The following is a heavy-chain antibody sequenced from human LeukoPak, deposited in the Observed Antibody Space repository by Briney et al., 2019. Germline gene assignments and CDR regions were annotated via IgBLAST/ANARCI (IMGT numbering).Heavy chain of an antibody. V-gene: IGHV3-23*01. CDR3: AKRTPYGMSSVYFDY. Sequence: GGSLRLSCAASGFTFTTYGMSWVRQAPGKGLEWVSAISLSDGDTYYADSVKGRFTISRDNSKNTLYLQMNSLRVEDTAVYFCAKRTPYGMSSVYFDYWGQGTLVTVSS. J-gene: IGHJ4*02. CDR1: GFTFTTYG. CDR2: ISLSDGDT. D-gene: IGHD6-6*01.